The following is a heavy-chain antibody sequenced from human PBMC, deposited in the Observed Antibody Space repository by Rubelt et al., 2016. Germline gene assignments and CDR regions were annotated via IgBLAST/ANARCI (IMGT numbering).Heavy chain of an antibody. Sequence: EVLLVQSGAEVKKPGESLRISCKGSGYSFTSYWISWVRQMPGKGLEWMGRIDPSASYTNYSPSLQGHVTISDDNSISTAYLQGRCLKASDTAMYYCARHAGDGGNSEDWFDPWGQGTLVTVSS. D-gene: IGHD4-23*01. CDR1: GYSFTSYW. J-gene: IGHJ5*02. V-gene: IGHV5-10-1*01. CDR3: ARHAGDGGNSEDWFDP. CDR2: IDPSASYT.